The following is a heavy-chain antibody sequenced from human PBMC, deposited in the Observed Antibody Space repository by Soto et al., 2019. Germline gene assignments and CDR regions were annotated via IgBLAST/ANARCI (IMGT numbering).Heavy chain of an antibody. CDR1: GGTFSSYA. J-gene: IGHJ4*02. CDR2: IIPIFGTA. D-gene: IGHD3-22*01. Sequence: SVKVSCKASGGTFSSYAISWVRQAPGQGLEWMGGIIPIFGTANYAQKFQGRVTITADESTSTAYMELSSLRSEDTAVYYCARNPFWSSGYYYLEIDYWGQGTLVTVSS. V-gene: IGHV1-69*13. CDR3: ARNPFWSSGYYYLEIDY.